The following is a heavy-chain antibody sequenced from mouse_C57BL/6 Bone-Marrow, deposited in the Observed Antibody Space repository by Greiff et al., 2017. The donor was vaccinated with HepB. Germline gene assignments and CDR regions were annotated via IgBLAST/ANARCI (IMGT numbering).Heavy chain of an antibody. V-gene: IGHV5-4*01. CDR3: ARELVHWYFDV. CDR1: GFTFSSYA. CDR2: ISDGGSYT. Sequence: EVQRVESGGGLVKPGGSLKLSCAASGFTFSSYAMSWVRQTPEKRLEWVATISDGGSYTYYPDNVKGRFTISRDNAKINLYLQMSHLKSEDTAMYYCARELVHWYFDVWGTGTTVTVSS. J-gene: IGHJ1*03.